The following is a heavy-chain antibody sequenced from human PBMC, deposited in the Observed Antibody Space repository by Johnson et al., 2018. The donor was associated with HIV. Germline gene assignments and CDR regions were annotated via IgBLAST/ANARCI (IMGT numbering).Heavy chain of an antibody. Sequence: EVQLLESGGSVVRPGGSLRLSCTTSGFTFDDYGMSWVRQAPGKGLEWVSGINWNGGSTGYADSVKGRFTISRDNSKNTLYLQMSSLRADDTAVYYCARDWEGYAFDIWGQGTMVTVSS. CDR3: ARDWEGYAFDI. V-gene: IGHV3-20*04. CDR2: INWNGGST. D-gene: IGHD1-26*01. J-gene: IGHJ3*02. CDR1: GFTFDDYG.